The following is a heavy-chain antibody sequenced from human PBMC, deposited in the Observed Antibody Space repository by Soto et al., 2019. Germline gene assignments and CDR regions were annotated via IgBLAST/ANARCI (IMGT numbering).Heavy chain of an antibody. CDR2: IIPILGIA. J-gene: IGHJ6*03. CDR1: GGTFSSYT. Sequence: QVQLVESGAEVKKPGSSVKVSCKASGGTFSSYTISWVRQAPGQGLEWMGRIIPILGIANYAQKFQGRVTITADKSTSTAYMELSSLRSEDTAVYYCARESGYCGGDSYSNYYYYYMDVWGKGTTVTVSS. V-gene: IGHV1-69*08. D-gene: IGHD2-21*01. CDR3: ARESGYCGGDSYSNYYYYYMDV.